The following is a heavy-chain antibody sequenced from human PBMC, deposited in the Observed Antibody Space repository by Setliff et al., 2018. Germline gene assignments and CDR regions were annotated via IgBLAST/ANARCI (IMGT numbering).Heavy chain of an antibody. CDR3: TVYNTGSSKDHY. V-gene: IGHV4-4*08. Sequence: ETLSLTCTVSGGSISDYYWSWIRQAPGKGLEWIGYIYTSGSTNYNPSLKSRVTISVDTSKNQFSLKLSSVTAADTALYYCTVYNTGSSKDHYWGQGTPVTVSS. CDR2: IYTSGST. J-gene: IGHJ4*02. D-gene: IGHD2-8*02. CDR1: GGSISDYY.